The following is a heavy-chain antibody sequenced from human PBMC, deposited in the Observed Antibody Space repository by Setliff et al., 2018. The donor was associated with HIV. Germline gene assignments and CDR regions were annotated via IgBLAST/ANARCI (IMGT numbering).Heavy chain of an antibody. V-gene: IGHV1-69*13. CDR2: ITPIFGTT. D-gene: IGHD3-9*01. J-gene: IGHJ6*03. CDR1: GGRFSNYG. CDR3: ARAVVPTYYDVLTGYVYYMDV. Sequence: SVKVSCKASGGRFSNYGISWVRQAPGQGLEWMGGITPIFGTTNYAQMFQGRVTMTADESTSIAYMELSSLRSEDTAVYYCARAVVPTYYDVLTGYVYYMDVWGKGTTVTVS.